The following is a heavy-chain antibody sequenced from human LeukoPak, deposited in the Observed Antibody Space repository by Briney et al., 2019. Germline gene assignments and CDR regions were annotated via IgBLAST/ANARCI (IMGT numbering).Heavy chain of an antibody. CDR1: GFTFSSYS. V-gene: IGHV3-48*04. Sequence: GGSLRLSCAASGFTFSSYSMNWVRQAPGKGLEWVSYIISSSSTIYYADSVKGRFTISRDNAKNSLYLQMNSLRAEDTAVYYCARDGDYYDSRGDAFDIWGQGAMVTVAS. CDR3: ARDGDYYDSRGDAFDI. D-gene: IGHD3-22*01. J-gene: IGHJ3*02. CDR2: IISSSSTI.